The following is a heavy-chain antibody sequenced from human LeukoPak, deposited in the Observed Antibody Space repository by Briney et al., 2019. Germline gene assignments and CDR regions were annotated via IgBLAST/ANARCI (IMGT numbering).Heavy chain of an antibody. Sequence: GGSLRLSCAASGFTFSSYAMHWVRQAPGKGLEWVAVISYDGSNKYYADSVKGRFTISRDNSKNTLYLQMNSLRAEDTAVYYCAREDYDFWSGYYTLPNYYYYYMDVWGKGTTVTVSS. J-gene: IGHJ6*03. CDR3: AREDYDFWSGYYTLPNYYYYYMDV. V-gene: IGHV3-30*01. CDR2: ISYDGSNK. CDR1: GFTFSSYA. D-gene: IGHD3-3*01.